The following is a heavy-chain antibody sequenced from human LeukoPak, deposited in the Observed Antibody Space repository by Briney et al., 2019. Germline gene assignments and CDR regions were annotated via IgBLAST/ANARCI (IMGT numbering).Heavy chain of an antibody. CDR3: AADQLARGSANFYYYCYGMDV. V-gene: IGHV1-58*02. CDR1: GFTFTSSA. Sequence: SVKVSCKASGFTFTSSAMQWVRQARGQRLEWIGWIVVGSGNTNYAQKFQERVTIIRDMSTSTAYMELSSLRSEDTAVYYCAADQLARGSANFYYYCYGMDVWGQGTTVTVSS. D-gene: IGHD3-10*01. J-gene: IGHJ6*02. CDR2: IVVGSGNT.